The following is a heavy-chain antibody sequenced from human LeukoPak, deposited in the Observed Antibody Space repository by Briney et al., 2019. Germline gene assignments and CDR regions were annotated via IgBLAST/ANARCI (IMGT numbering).Heavy chain of an antibody. CDR1: GGSNSSSSYY. CDR2: IYYSGST. J-gene: IGHJ3*02. Sequence: PSETLSLTCTVSGGSNSSSSYYWGWIRQPPGKGLEWIGSIYYSGSTYYNPSLKSRVTISVDTSKNQFSLKLSSVTAADTAVYYCARTLTGAFDIWGQGTMVTVSS. V-gene: IGHV4-39*01. CDR3: ARTLTGAFDI. D-gene: IGHD1-14*01.